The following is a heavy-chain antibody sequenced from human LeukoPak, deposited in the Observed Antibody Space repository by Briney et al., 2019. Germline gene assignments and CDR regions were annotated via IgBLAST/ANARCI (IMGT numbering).Heavy chain of an antibody. D-gene: IGHD6-13*01. Sequence: GGSLRLSCAASGFTFSSYGMSWVRQAPGKGPEWVSAISGGGGSTFYADSVKGRFTMSRDNSKITLYLQMSSLGAEDTAVYYCAKGGIAKFDYWGQGTLVTVSS. J-gene: IGHJ4*02. CDR3: AKGGIAKFDY. CDR1: GFTFSSYG. V-gene: IGHV3-23*01. CDR2: ISGGGGST.